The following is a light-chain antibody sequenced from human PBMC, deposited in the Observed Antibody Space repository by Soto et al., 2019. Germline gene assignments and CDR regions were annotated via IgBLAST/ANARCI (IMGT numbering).Light chain of an antibody. J-gene: IGKJ1*01. CDR2: GVS. V-gene: IGKV3-15*01. CDR1: QSISSS. CDR3: QQYDYWPRT. Sequence: EVVMTQSPATLSVSPGESATLSCRASQSISSSKLAWYQQNPGQAPRLLLYGVSNRATGIPARFSGSGSGTEFTLTISSLQSEDFAVYYCQQYDYWPRTFGQGTKVYIK.